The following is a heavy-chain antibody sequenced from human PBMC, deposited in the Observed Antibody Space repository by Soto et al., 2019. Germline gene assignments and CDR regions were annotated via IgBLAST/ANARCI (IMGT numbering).Heavy chain of an antibody. J-gene: IGHJ6*03. CDR2: INHSGST. V-gene: IGHV4-34*01. Sequence: SETLSLTCAVYGGSFSGYYWSWIRQPPGKGLEWIGEINHSGSTNYNPSLKSRVTISVDTSKNQFSLKLSSVTAADTAVYYCARMRGVPYYYYYYMDVWGKGTTVTVSS. D-gene: IGHD3-10*01. CDR3: ARMRGVPYYYYYYMDV. CDR1: GGSFSGYY.